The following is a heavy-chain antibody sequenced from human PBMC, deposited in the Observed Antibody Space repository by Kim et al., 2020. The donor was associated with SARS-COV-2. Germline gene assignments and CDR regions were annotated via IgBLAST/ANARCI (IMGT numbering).Heavy chain of an antibody. J-gene: IGHJ4*02. CDR3: AGTVAGSIDY. V-gene: IGHV6-1*01. CDR2: TYYRSKWHN. Sequence: SQTLSLTCAISGDSVSSNSGAWNWIRQSPSRGLEWLGRTYYRSKWHNDYAVSMKSRITINPDTSKNQFSLQLNSVTPEDTAVYYCAGTVAGSIDYWGQGTLVTVSS. D-gene: IGHD6-19*01. CDR1: GDSVSSNSGA.